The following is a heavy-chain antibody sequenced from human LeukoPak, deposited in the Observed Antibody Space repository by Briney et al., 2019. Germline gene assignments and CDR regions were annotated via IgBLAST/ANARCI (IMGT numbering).Heavy chain of an antibody. CDR2: IYYSGST. CDR3: ARDLPWELGTHSDAFDI. V-gene: IGHV4-39*07. J-gene: IGHJ3*02. CDR1: GDSITNSNYY. D-gene: IGHD1-26*01. Sequence: SETLSLTCTASGDSITNSNYYWGWVRQSPGRGLEWIGSIYYSGSTYYNPSLKSRVTISVDTSKNQFSLKLSSVTAADTAVYYCARDLPWELGTHSDAFDIWGQGTMATVSS.